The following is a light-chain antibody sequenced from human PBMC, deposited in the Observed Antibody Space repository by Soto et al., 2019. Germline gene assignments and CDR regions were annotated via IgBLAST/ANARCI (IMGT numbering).Light chain of an antibody. Sequence: IQMTQAPSTLSASVGDRVTITCRASQSISSWLAWYQQKPGKAPNLLIYKASSLESGVPSRFSGSGSGTEFTLTISSLQPDDFATYYCQQYNSYSGTFGQGTKLEIK. V-gene: IGKV1-5*03. CDR2: KAS. J-gene: IGKJ2*01. CDR1: QSISSW. CDR3: QQYNSYSGT.